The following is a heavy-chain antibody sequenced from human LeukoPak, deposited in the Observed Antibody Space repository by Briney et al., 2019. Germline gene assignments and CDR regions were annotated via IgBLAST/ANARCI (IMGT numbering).Heavy chain of an antibody. J-gene: IGHJ3*02. CDR1: GGSISSYY. V-gene: IGHV4-59*01. CDR3: ARVDYGDYVPVYAFDI. Sequence: RPSETLSLTCTVSGGSISSYYWSWIRQPPGKGLEWIGGTYSSGSPNYNPSLRRRVTISVDTSKDQSSLKLSSVTAADTAVYYCARVDYGDYVPVYAFDIWGQGTMVTVSS. CDR2: TYSSGSP. D-gene: IGHD4-17*01.